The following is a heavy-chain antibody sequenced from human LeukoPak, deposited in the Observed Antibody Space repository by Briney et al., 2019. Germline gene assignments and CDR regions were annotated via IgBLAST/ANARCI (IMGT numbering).Heavy chain of an antibody. CDR1: GGPFSGYY. V-gene: IGHV4-34*01. Sequence: SSETLSLTCAVYGGPFSGYYWSWIRQPPGKGLEWIGEINHSGSTNYNPSLKSRVTISVDTSKNQFSLKLSSVTAADTAVYYCARGMLGYCSSTSCFGKQYNWFDPWGQGTLVTVSS. J-gene: IGHJ5*02. CDR3: ARGMLGYCSSTSCFGKQYNWFDP. CDR2: INHSGST. D-gene: IGHD2-2*01.